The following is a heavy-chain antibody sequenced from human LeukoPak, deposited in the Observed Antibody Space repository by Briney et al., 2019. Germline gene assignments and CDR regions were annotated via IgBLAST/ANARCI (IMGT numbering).Heavy chain of an antibody. Sequence: SETLSLTCTVSGGSISSYYWSWIRQPPGKGLEWIGYIYYSGSTNYNPSLKSRVTISVDTSKNQFSLKLSSVTAADTAVYYCARGRGYSGYDWGALDIWGQGTMVTVSS. V-gene: IGHV4-59*08. CDR3: ARGRGYSGYDWGALDI. CDR2: IYYSGST. J-gene: IGHJ3*02. D-gene: IGHD5-12*01. CDR1: GGSISSYY.